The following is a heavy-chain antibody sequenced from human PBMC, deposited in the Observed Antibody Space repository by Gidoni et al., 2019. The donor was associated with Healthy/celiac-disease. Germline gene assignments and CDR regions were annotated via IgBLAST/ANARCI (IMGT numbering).Heavy chain of an antibody. D-gene: IGHD3-10*01. CDR2: ISYDGSNK. J-gene: IGHJ3*02. V-gene: IGHV3-30-3*01. CDR1: GFTFSRYA. CDR3: ARGNELLWFGESVGAFDI. Sequence: QVQLVESGGGVVQPGRSLRLSCAASGFTFSRYAMHWVRQAPGKWLEWVAVISYDGSNKYYADSVKGRFTISRDNSKNTLYLQMNSLRAEDTAVYYCARGNELLWFGESVGAFDIWGQGTMVTVSS.